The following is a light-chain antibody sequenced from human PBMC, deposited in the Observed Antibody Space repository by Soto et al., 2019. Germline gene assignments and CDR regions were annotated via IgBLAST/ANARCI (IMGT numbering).Light chain of an antibody. CDR2: AAS. Sequence: DIQMTQSPSSLSASVVERVTITFLASQIISSYLNWYQQKPGNAPKLLIYAASSLQSGVPSRFSGSGSGTDFTLTISSLQPEDFATYYCQQSYSTLLTFGQGTRLEI. CDR3: QQSYSTLLT. J-gene: IGKJ5*01. CDR1: QIISSY. V-gene: IGKV1-39*01.